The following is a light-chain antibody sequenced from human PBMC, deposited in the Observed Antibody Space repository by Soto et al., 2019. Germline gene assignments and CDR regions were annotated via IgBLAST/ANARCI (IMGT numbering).Light chain of an antibody. CDR2: GNT. CDR3: LYFDSSLSVG. CDR1: SSNIGAGYD. J-gene: IGLJ2*01. V-gene: IGLV1-40*01. Sequence: QAVVTQPPSVSGAPGQRVTISCTGSSSNIGAGYDVHWYQQLPGRAPKLLIYGNTNRPSGVPDRFSGSKSGTSASLAITGLQAEDEADYYCLYFDSSLSVGFGGGTKVTVL.